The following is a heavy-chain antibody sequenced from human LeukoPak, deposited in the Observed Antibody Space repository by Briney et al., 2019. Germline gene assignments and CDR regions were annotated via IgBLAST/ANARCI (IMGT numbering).Heavy chain of an antibody. D-gene: IGHD1-26*01. CDR3: AKNGQSGFSFDP. CDR1: GGSLNGYY. CDR2: GGNSGGT. J-gene: IGHJ5*02. Sequence: SETLSLICAVYGGSLNGYYWSWIRQPPGKGLEWIGEGGNSGGTKFNPSLKSRVTISADTSKNQFSLKLSSVTAADTAVYYCAKNGQSGFSFDPWGQGTLVTVSS. V-gene: IGHV4-34*01.